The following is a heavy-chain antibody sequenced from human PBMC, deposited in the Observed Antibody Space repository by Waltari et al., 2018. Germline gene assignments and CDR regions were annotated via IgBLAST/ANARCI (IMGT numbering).Heavy chain of an antibody. Sequence: QVQLVQSGAEVKKPGASVKVSCKASGYTFTSYDINWVRQATGQGLEWMGWMNPNSGNTGYAQKYQGRGTMSRNTSISTAYMELSSLRSEDTAVYYCARVATIRLKRSSIWWWWVLGYWGQGTLVTVSS. J-gene: IGHJ4*02. CDR3: ARVATIRLKRSSIWWWWVLGY. V-gene: IGHV1-8*01. CDR1: GYTFTSYD. CDR2: MNPNSGNT. D-gene: IGHD2-21*01.